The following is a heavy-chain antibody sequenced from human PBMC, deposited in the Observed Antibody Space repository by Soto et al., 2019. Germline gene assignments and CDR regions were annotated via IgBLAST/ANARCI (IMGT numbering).Heavy chain of an antibody. Sequence: GASVKVSCKASGDTFTSYAMHWVRQAPGQRLEWMGWINAGNGNTKYSQKFQGRVTITRDTSASTAYMELSSLRSEDTAVYYCAREYYDRSVYSPVFAYWGQGTLVPVSP. J-gene: IGHJ4*02. CDR2: INAGNGNT. CDR3: AREYYDRSVYSPVFAY. D-gene: IGHD3-22*01. CDR1: GDTFTSYA. V-gene: IGHV1-3*01.